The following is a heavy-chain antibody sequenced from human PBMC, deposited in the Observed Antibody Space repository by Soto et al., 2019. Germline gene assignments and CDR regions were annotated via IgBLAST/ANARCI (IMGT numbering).Heavy chain of an antibody. V-gene: IGHV3-33*01. CDR1: GFTFSSYG. CDR2: IWYDGSNK. J-gene: IGHJ4*02. Sequence: QVQLVESGGGVVQPGRSLRLSCAASGFTFSSYGMHWVRQAPGKGLEWVAVIWYDGSNKYYADSVKGRFTISRDNSKNTLYLQMNSLRAEATAVYYCARDLTDMVTNCDYWGQGTLVTVSS. CDR3: ARDLTDMVTNCDY. D-gene: IGHD5-18*01.